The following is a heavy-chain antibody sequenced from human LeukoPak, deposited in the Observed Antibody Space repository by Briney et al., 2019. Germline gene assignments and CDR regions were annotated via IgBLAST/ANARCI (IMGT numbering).Heavy chain of an antibody. D-gene: IGHD3-10*01. CDR1: GGSFSGYY. CDR2: INHSGST. Sequence: SETPSLTCAVYGGSFSGYYWSWIRQPPGKGLEWIGEINHSGSTNYNPSLKSRVTISVDTSKNQFSLKLSSVTAADTAVYYRARDYGSGSPRVDYWGQGTLVTVSS. V-gene: IGHV4-34*01. J-gene: IGHJ4*02. CDR3: ARDYGSGSPRVDY.